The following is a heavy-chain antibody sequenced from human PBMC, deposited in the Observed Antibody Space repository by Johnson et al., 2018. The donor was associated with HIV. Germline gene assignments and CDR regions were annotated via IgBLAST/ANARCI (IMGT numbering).Heavy chain of an antibody. CDR2: ISGGGSGT. V-gene: IGHV3-20*04. CDR1: GFTFDDYG. Sequence: VQLVESGGGVVRPGGSRRLSCAASGFTFDDYGMSWVRQAPGKGLEWVSGISGGGSGTYYADSVKGRFTISRDNSKNTLYLQMNSLRTEDSALYYCAKDRGSPGSPAAFDIWGQGTMVTVSS. CDR3: AKDRGSPGSPAAFDI. J-gene: IGHJ3*02. D-gene: IGHD6-13*01.